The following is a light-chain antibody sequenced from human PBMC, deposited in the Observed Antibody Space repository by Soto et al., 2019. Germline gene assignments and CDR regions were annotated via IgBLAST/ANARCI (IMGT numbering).Light chain of an antibody. CDR3: QQRSSWPLT. Sequence: ESVLTQSPATLSLSPGERATLSCRASQSVGSYLAWYQQKPGQAPRVLIYDASNRVTGIPARFSGSGSGTDXXXTISSLEPEDFAVYYCQQRSSWPLTFGGGTKVEIK. J-gene: IGKJ4*01. CDR1: QSVGSY. CDR2: DAS. V-gene: IGKV3-11*01.